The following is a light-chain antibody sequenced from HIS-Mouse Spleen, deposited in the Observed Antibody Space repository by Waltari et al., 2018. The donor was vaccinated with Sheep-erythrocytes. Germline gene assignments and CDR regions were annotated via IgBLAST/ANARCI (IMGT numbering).Light chain of an antibody. Sequence: DIQMTQSPSSLSASVGDRVTITCQASQDISNYLNWYQQKPGKAPKLLIYAASTLQSGVPSRFSGSGSGTEFTLTISSLQPEDFATYYSQQLNSYPHTFGQGTKLEIK. V-gene: IGKV1-9*01. CDR3: QQLNSYPHT. CDR1: QDISNY. CDR2: AAS. J-gene: IGKJ2*01.